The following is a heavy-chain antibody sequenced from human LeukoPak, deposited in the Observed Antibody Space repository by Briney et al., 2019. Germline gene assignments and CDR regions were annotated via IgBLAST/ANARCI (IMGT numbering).Heavy chain of an antibody. CDR1: GFTFDDYA. J-gene: IGHJ4*02. Sequence: PGGSLRLSCAASGFTFDDYAMHWVRQAPGKGREWVSGISWNSGSIGYADSVKGRFTISSDNAKNSLYLQMNSLRAEDTALYYCAKDISSAIKYYFDYWGQGTLVTVSS. V-gene: IGHV3-9*01. CDR2: ISWNSGSI. CDR3: AKDISSAIKYYFDY. D-gene: IGHD6-25*01.